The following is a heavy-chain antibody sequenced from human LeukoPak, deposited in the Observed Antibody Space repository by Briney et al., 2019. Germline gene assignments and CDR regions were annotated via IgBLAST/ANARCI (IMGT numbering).Heavy chain of an antibody. CDR1: GFTFNRYA. D-gene: IGHD3-22*01. J-gene: IGHJ4*02. V-gene: IGHV3-30*02. Sequence: GGSLRLSCAASGFTFNRYAMRWVRQAPGKGLEWVAFIWYDGSNKYYAASVKGRFTVSIDNSKNTLYLQMNSLRAEDTAVYYCAKDERGYYDSSGFFGAIDYWGQGSLVSVSS. CDR3: AKDERGYYDSSGFFGAIDY. CDR2: IWYDGSNK.